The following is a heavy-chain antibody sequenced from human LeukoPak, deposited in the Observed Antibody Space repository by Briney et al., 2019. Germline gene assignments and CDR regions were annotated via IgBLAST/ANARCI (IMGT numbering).Heavy chain of an antibody. D-gene: IGHD1-26*01. CDR3: ARGLARYSGSYYVGY. Sequence: ASVKVSCKASGYTFTSYGISWVRQAPGQGLEWMGWINAGNGNTKYSQKFQGRVTITRDTSASTAYMELSSLRSEDTAVYYCARGLARYSGSYYVGYWGQGTLVTVSS. CDR2: INAGNGNT. J-gene: IGHJ4*02. CDR1: GYTFTSYG. V-gene: IGHV1-3*01.